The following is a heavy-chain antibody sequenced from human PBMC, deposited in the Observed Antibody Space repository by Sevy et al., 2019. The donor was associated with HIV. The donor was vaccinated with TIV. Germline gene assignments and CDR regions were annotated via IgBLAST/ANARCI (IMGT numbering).Heavy chain of an antibody. CDR2: ISSKSTYT. D-gene: IGHD3-10*01. V-gene: IGHV3-21*01. CDR1: GFTFNDDF. Sequence: GESLKISCVGSGFTFNDDFMTWVRQAPGKGLEWVSSISSKSTYTYHSDSVKGRFTISRDNAKNSLFLQMNSLRPEDTAVYYCARDRDDYAAGRRHPYYYYHGMDVWGRGTTVTVSS. J-gene: IGHJ6*01. CDR3: ARDRDDYAAGRRHPYYYYHGMDV.